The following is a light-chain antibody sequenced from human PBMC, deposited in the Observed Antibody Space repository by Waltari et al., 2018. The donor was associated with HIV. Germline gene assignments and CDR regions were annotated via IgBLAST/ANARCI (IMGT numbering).Light chain of an antibody. Sequence: QSVLTQPPSTSAAPGQRVTISCPGDTSPSQFNSFSWYQQLPGAAPKLLIYDISHRPSGVPDRFSGSKSGASASLAITSLRSEDEGLYYCATWSAVLRAWVFGGGTKLTVL. CDR1: TSPSQFNS. V-gene: IGLV1-47*01. J-gene: IGLJ3*02. CDR2: DIS. CDR3: ATWSAVLRAWV.